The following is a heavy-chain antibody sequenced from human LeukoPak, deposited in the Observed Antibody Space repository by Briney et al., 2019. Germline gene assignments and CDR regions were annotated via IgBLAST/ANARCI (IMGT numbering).Heavy chain of an antibody. Sequence: SVKVSCKASGGTFSSYAISWVRQAPGQGLEWMGGIIPTFGTANYAQKFQGRVTITADGSTSTAYMELSSLRSEDTAVYYCARGYSSGWYYYYGMDVWGQGTTVTVSS. J-gene: IGHJ6*02. CDR2: IIPTFGTA. V-gene: IGHV1-69*13. CDR1: GGTFSSYA. CDR3: ARGYSSGWYYYYGMDV. D-gene: IGHD6-19*01.